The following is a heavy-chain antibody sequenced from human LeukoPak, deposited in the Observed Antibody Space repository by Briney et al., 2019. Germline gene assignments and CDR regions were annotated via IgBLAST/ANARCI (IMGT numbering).Heavy chain of an antibody. CDR3: AKDPGVVPAGPFYY. CDR1: GFTLSSYA. Sequence: GGSLRLSCAASGFTLSSYAMSWVRQAPGKGLEWVSAISCSGGSTYYADSVKGRFTISRDNSKNTLYLQMNSLRAEDTAVYYCAKDPGVVPAGPFYYWGQGTLVTVSS. J-gene: IGHJ4*02. CDR2: ISCSGGST. D-gene: IGHD2-2*01. V-gene: IGHV3-23*01.